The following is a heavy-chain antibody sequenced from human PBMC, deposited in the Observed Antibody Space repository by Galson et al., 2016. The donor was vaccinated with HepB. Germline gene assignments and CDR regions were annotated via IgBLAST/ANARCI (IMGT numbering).Heavy chain of an antibody. V-gene: IGHV1-46*01. D-gene: IGHD2-21*02. J-gene: IGHJ3*02. Sequence: SVKVSCKASGYIFINYYIHWVRQAPGQGLEWMGIVNPNGGSTGYAQRFQGRVTMTRDTSTSTVYMELSSLRSEDTAVYYCARDPVVLEVVTSGSAFHIWGQGTMVTVSS. CDR3: ARDPVVLEVVTSGSAFHI. CDR1: GYIFINYY. CDR2: VNPNGGST.